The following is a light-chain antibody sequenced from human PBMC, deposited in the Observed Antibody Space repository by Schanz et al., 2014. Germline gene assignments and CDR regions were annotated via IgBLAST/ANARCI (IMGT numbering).Light chain of an antibody. V-gene: IGKV3-15*01. J-gene: IGKJ2*01. CDR2: GAS. CDR3: QQRSNWPST. CDR1: QSVSSN. Sequence: EIVMTQSPATLSVSPGERVTLSCRASQSVSSNLAWYQQKPGQAPRLLIYGASTRATGIPARISGSGSGTEFTLTISSLQSEDFAVYYCQQRSNWPSTFGQGTKLEIK.